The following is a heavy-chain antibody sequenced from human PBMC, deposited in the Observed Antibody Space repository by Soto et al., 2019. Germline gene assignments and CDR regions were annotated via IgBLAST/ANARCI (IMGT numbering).Heavy chain of an antibody. V-gene: IGHV3-74*01. CDR1: GFTFSSYW. D-gene: IGHD3-22*01. CDR2: INSDGSST. CDR3: AKDWGDYYDPHYYYGMDV. J-gene: IGHJ6*02. Sequence: GGSLRLSCAASGFTFSSYWMHWVRQAPGKGLVWVSRINSDGSSTSYADSVKGRFTISRDNSKNTLYLQMNSLRAEDTAVYYCAKDWGDYYDPHYYYGMDVWGQGTTVTVSS.